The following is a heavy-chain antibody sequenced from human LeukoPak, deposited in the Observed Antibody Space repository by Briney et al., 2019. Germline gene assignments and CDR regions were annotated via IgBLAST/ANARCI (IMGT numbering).Heavy chain of an antibody. CDR2: IYSGGTT. Sequence: GGSLRLSCAASGFSVSSNYMSWVRQAPGKGLEWVSVIYSGGTTYYADSVKGRFTISRDNSKNTLYLQMNSLRAEDAAVYYCAGREMDYWGQGTLVTVSS. V-gene: IGHV3-53*01. D-gene: IGHD5-24*01. J-gene: IGHJ4*02. CDR1: GFSVSSNY. CDR3: AGREMDY.